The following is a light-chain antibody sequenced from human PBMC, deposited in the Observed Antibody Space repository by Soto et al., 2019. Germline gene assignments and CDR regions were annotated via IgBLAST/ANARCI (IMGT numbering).Light chain of an antibody. Sequence: DIQMTQSPSSLSASVGDRVTITCRASQSISSYLNWYQHKPGKAPKLLIYAASSLQSGIPSRFICSGFRTNVTLTSSKLQPEDFVTYYCQQSYSNPRTFGKGTKMEIK. CDR1: QSISSY. CDR2: AAS. V-gene: IGKV1-39*01. CDR3: QQSYSNPRT. J-gene: IGKJ1*01.